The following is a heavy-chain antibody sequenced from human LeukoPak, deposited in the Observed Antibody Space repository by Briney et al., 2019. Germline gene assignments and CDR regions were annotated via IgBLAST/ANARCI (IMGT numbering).Heavy chain of an antibody. CDR1: GYTFTNYY. V-gene: IGHV1-46*01. CDR2: IHPSGGST. CDR3: ARDSTTSSLADP. D-gene: IGHD2-2*01. J-gene: IGHJ5*02. Sequence: ASAKVSCKASGYTFTNYYLHWVRQAPGQGLEWMGIIHPSGGSTAYAQKFRGRVAMTRDTSTSTVYMELSSLRSEDTAVYYCARDSTTSSLADPWGQGTLVTVSS.